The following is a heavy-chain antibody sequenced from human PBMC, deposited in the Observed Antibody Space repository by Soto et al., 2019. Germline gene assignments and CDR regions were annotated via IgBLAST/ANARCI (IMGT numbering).Heavy chain of an antibody. J-gene: IGHJ4*02. CDR1: GGSISGRY. CDR2: VHYGGAT. CDR3: TRVLDPGYSDY. Sequence: ASETLSLTCTVSGGSISGRYWSWIRQPPGKPLEWIGNVHYGGATNYNPSIRSRLTISADTSKNQFSLTLTSVTAADTAIYYCTRVLDPGYSDYWGQGTLVTVSS. V-gene: IGHV4-59*11.